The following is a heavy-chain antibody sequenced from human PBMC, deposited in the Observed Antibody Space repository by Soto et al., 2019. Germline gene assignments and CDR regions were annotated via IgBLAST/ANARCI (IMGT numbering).Heavy chain of an antibody. V-gene: IGHV3-30*18. Sequence: GGSLRLSCAASIFTFSSYGMHWVRQAPGKGLEWVAVISYDGSNKYYADSVKGRFTISRDNSKNTLYLQMNSLRAEDTAVYYCANAGYSSNWYDSYFDYWGQGTLVTVSS. J-gene: IGHJ4*02. CDR2: ISYDGSNK. D-gene: IGHD6-13*01. CDR1: IFTFSSYG. CDR3: ANAGYSSNWYDSYFDY.